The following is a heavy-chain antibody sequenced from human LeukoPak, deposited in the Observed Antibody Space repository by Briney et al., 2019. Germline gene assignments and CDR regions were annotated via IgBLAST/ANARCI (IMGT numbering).Heavy chain of an antibody. V-gene: IGHV4-59*08. J-gene: IGHJ4*02. CDR1: GASTSDKY. CDR2: IYNGRNT. D-gene: IGHD6-19*01. CDR3: AQTTGWPGFDF. Sequence: SETLSLTCSASGASTSDKYWRWIRHSPGRTLEWIGYIYNGRNTKYNPSLTSRVTIPVDTSKNQFSLSLTSVPAADTAMYYCAQTTGWPGFDFWGPGALVTVSS.